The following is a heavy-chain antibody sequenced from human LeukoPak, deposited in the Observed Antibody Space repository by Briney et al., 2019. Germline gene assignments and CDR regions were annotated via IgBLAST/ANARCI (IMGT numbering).Heavy chain of an antibody. CDR1: GFSFSAFY. V-gene: IGHV3-11*01. CDR3: AREARGSGRDFDY. Sequence: GGSLRLSCAASGFSFSAFYMSWIREAPGVGLEWISYIGTRSNPIYYADSVKGRFTISRDDAKNSLYLQMNSLRDEDTAVYFCAREARGSGRDFDYWGQGILVTVSS. D-gene: IGHD1-26*01. J-gene: IGHJ4*02. CDR2: IGTRSNPI.